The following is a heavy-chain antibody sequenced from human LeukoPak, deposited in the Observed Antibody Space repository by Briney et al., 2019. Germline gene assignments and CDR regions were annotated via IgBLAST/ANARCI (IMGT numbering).Heavy chain of an antibody. D-gene: IGHD3-22*01. CDR2: IWYDGSNK. V-gene: IGHV3-33*01. J-gene: IGHJ4*02. CDR3: ARSYDSSGGFDY. CDR1: GFTFSSYG. Sequence: GGSLRLSCAASGFTFSSYGMHWVRQAPGKGLEWVAVIWYDGSNKYYADSVKGRFTISRDNSKNTLYLQMNSLRAEDTAVYYCARSYDSSGGFDYWGQGTLVTVSS.